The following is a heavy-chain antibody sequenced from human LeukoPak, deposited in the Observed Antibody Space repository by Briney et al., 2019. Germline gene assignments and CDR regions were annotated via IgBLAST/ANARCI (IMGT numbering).Heavy chain of an antibody. J-gene: IGHJ4*02. Sequence: GGSLRLSCAASGFTLSSSWTHWVRQPPAKGLVWVSRISSDGTNIDYADSGKGRFTASRDSAKNTLYLQMNSLRAEDTAVYYCVTTFFAVVHYWGQGTLVTVSS. CDR2: ISSDGTNI. CDR3: VTTFFAVVHY. D-gene: IGHD3-3*01. CDR1: GFTLSSSW. V-gene: IGHV3-74*01.